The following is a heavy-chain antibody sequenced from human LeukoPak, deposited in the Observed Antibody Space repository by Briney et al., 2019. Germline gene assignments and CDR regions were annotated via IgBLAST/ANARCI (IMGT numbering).Heavy chain of an antibody. D-gene: IGHD4-17*01. Sequence: GASVKVSCKASGYTFTSYGISWVRQAPGQGLEWMGWISAYNGNTNYAQKLQGRDTMTTDTSTSTAYMELRSLRSDDTAVYYCARDQTVTTSYYYYYMDVWGKGTTVTVSS. J-gene: IGHJ6*03. CDR2: ISAYNGNT. CDR3: ARDQTVTTSYYYYYMDV. V-gene: IGHV1-18*01. CDR1: GYTFTSYG.